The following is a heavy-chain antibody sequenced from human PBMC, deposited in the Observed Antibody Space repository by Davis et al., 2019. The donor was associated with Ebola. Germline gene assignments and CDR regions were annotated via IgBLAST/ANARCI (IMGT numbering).Heavy chain of an antibody. V-gene: IGHV3-30*18. D-gene: IGHD3-9*01. CDR3: AKDRVGGTGNSYFDY. CDR1: GFTFSSYG. Sequence: GESLKISCAASGFTFSSYGMHWVRQAPGKGLEWVAVISYDGSNKYYADSVKGRFTISRDNSKNTLYLQMNSLRAEDTAVYYCAKDRVGGTGNSYFDYWGQGTLVTVSS. J-gene: IGHJ4*02. CDR2: ISYDGSNK.